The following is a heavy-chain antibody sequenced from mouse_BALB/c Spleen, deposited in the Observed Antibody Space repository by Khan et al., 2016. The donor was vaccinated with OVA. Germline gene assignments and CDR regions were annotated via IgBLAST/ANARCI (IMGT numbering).Heavy chain of an antibody. CDR2: ISTYYGDA. Sequence: VELVESGAELVRPGVSVKISCKGSGYTFTDFSMHWVKQRPAMSLEWIGVISTYYGDADYNQKFKDKATMTVDKSSNTAYMDLARLTSEDSAIYYCARGAGGDRFLYWGQGTLVTVSA. J-gene: IGHJ3*01. D-gene: IGHD3-2*01. CDR3: ARGAGGDRFLY. CDR1: GYTFTDFS. V-gene: IGHV1S137*01.